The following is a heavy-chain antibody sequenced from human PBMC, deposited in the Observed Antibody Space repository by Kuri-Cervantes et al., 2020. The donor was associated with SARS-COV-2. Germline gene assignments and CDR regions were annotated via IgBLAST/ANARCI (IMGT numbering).Heavy chain of an antibody. Sequence: GSLRLSCTVSGGSISSSSYYWGWIRQPPGKGLEWIGSMYYSGSTYYNPSLKSRVTISVDTSKNHFSLKLSSVTAADTAVYYCARDGPRYYFDYWGQGTLVTVSS. J-gene: IGHJ4*02. CDR3: ARDGPRYYFDY. CDR1: GGSISSSSYY. CDR2: MYYSGST. V-gene: IGHV4-39*07.